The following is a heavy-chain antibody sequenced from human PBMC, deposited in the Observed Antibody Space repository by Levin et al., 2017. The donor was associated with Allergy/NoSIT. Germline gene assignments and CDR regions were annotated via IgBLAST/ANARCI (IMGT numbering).Heavy chain of an antibody. D-gene: IGHD6-6*01. Sequence: GGSLRLSCAASGFTFSSYGMHWVRQAPGKGLEWVAVISYDGSNKYYADSVKGRFTISRDNSKNTLYLQMNSLRAEDTAVYYCAKDLDPRVPIASPGYWGQGTLVTVSS. CDR3: AKDLDPRVPIASPGY. J-gene: IGHJ4*02. V-gene: IGHV3-30*18. CDR2: ISYDGSNK. CDR1: GFTFSSYG.